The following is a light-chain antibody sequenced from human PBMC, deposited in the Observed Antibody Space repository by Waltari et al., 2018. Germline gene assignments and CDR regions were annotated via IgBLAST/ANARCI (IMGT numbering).Light chain of an antibody. CDR3: QSFDASLGYV. V-gene: IGLV1-40*01. Sequence: QSVLTQPPSMSGAPGQRVTISCTGSSSNIGATYAVHWYQQLPETSPKLLIYANNKRPPEVPDRFSASKSGTSAFLAIAGLQPEDEADYYCQSFDASLGYVFGTGTRVTVL. CDR1: SSNIGATYA. J-gene: IGLJ1*01. CDR2: ANN.